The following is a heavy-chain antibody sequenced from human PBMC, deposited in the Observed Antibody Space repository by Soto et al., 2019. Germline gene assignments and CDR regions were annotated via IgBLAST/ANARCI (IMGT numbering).Heavy chain of an antibody. CDR1: GFTFSSYG. CDR2: ISCDGSSK. Sequence: GGSLRLSCAASGFTFSSYGMHWVRQAPGKGLVWVAVISCDGSSKYYADSVKGRFTISRDNAKNTLYLQMNSLRAEDAAVYYCTRRGCSTTGCYFNWGRGTLVTVPS. CDR3: TRRGCSTTGCYFN. J-gene: IGHJ4*02. D-gene: IGHD2-2*01. V-gene: IGHV3-30*03.